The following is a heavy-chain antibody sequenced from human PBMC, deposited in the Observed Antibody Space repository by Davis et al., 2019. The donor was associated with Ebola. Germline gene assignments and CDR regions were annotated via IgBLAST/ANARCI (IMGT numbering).Heavy chain of an antibody. CDR2: IYHSGST. CDR1: GGSISSSNW. V-gene: IGHV4-4*02. J-gene: IGHJ6*02. D-gene: IGHD2-15*01. Sequence: MPGGSLRLSCAVSGGSISSSNWWSWVRQPPGKGLEWIGEIYHSGSTNYNPSLKSRVTISVDKSKNQFSLKLSSVTAADTAVYYCARVVAATHYYYGMDVWGQGTTVTVSS. CDR3: ARVVAATHYYYGMDV.